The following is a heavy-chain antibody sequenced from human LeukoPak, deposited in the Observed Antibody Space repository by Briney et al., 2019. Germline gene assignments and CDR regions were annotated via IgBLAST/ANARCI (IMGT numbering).Heavy chain of an antibody. J-gene: IGHJ4*01. CDR3: ASGSRELYYFDY. Sequence: SGTLSLTCTVSGGSISSYYWSWIRQPPGKGLEWIGYIYYSGSTKYNPSLKSRVTISVDASKTQFSLKLNSVTAADTAVYYCASGSRELYYFDYWGQGTLVTVSS. CDR2: IYYSGST. V-gene: IGHV4-59*01. D-gene: IGHD1-7*01. CDR1: GGSISSYY.